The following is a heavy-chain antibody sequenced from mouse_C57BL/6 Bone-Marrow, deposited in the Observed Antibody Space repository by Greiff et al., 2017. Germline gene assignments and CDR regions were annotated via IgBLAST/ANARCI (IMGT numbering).Heavy chain of an antibody. CDR2: INPGSGGT. Sequence: VQLQQSGAELVRPGTSVKVSCKASGYAFTNYLIEWVKQRPGQGLEWIGVINPGSGGTNYNEKFKGKATLTAETSSSTAYMQLSSLTSEDSAVYFCARAWAWFEDWGQGTLGTVSA. CDR3: ARAWAWFED. V-gene: IGHV1-54*01. CDR1: GYAFTNYL. J-gene: IGHJ3*01.